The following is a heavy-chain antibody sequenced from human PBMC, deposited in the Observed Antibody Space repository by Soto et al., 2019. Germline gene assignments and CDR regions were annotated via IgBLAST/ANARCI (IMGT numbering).Heavy chain of an antibody. Sequence: SETLSLTCTVSGCSISGYYWSWIRQPPGQGLEWIGYMYNTGSTVYNPSFKSRVTISVDTSKNQFSLKLNSVTAADTAVYYCARDLWGYCGTDCYPLDVWGQGTTVT. J-gene: IGHJ6*02. D-gene: IGHD2-21*02. CDR2: MYNTGST. V-gene: IGHV4-59*01. CDR1: GCSISGYY. CDR3: ARDLWGYCGTDCYPLDV.